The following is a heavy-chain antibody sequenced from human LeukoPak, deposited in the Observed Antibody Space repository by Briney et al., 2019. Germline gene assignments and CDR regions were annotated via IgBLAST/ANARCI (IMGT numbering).Heavy chain of an antibody. Sequence: GESLKISCKGSGYSFTNFWIGWVRQLPGKGLEWMGIIYPGDSDTRYSPSFQGQVTISAAKSINTAYLQWSSLKASDTAMYYCARHWLGGGSGHYYGMDVWGQGTTVTVSS. D-gene: IGHD1-26*01. CDR2: IYPGDSDT. CDR1: GYSFTNFW. J-gene: IGHJ6*02. V-gene: IGHV5-51*01. CDR3: ARHWLGGGSGHYYGMDV.